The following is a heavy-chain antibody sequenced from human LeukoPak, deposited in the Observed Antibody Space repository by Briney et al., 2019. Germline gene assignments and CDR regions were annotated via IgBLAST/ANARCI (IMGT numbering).Heavy chain of an antibody. CDR1: GGSFSGYY. J-gene: IGHJ4*02. Sequence: SETLSLTCAVYGGSFSGYYWSWIRQPPGKGLEWIGEINHSGSTNYNPSLKSRVTISVDTSKNQFSLKLSSVTAADTAVYYCARGRYYGSGSSLAVWGQGTLVTVSS. CDR2: INHSGST. D-gene: IGHD3-10*01. V-gene: IGHV4-34*01. CDR3: ARGRYYGSGSSLAV.